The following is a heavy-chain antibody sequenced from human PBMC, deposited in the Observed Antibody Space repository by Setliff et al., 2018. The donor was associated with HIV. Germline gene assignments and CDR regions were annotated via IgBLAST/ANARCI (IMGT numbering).Heavy chain of an antibody. D-gene: IGHD2-2*01. CDR1: GESLSDYY. CDR3: AGQKKSSSWSPNDY. CDR2: INHNKSS. Sequence: PSETLFLTCAVYGESLSDYYWSWIRQPPGKGLEWIGEINHNKSSDYNPSLKSRVTMSVDTSKNQFSLKVKSVTAADTAVYYCAGQKKSSSWSPNDYWGQGTLVTVSS. J-gene: IGHJ4*02. V-gene: IGHV4-34*01.